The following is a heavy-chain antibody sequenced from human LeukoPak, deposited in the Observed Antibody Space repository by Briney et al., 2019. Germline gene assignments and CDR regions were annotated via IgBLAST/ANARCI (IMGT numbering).Heavy chain of an antibody. CDR1: GGSFSGYY. J-gene: IGHJ5*02. CDR2: INHSGST. CDR3: ARTPKDAFPPP. Sequence: SETLSLTCAVSGGSFSGYYWSWIRQPPGKGLEWIGDINHSGSTNYNPSLKSRVTISVDTSKNQFSLKLSSATSADTAVYYCARTPKDAFPPPWGQGTLVTVSS. V-gene: IGHV4-34*01. D-gene: IGHD3-3*02.